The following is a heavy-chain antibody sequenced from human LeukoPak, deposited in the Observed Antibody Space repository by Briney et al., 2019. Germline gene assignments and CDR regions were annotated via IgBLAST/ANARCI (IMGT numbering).Heavy chain of an antibody. CDR1: GGTFSSYA. CDR3: ARDRRGYSYGYDY. Sequence: SVKVSCQASGGTFSSYAISWVRQAPGQGLEWMGRIIPILGIANYAQKFQGRVTITADKSTSTAYMELSSLRSEDTAVYYCARDRRGYSYGYDYWGQGTLVTVSS. V-gene: IGHV1-69*04. J-gene: IGHJ4*02. D-gene: IGHD5-18*01. CDR2: IIPILGIA.